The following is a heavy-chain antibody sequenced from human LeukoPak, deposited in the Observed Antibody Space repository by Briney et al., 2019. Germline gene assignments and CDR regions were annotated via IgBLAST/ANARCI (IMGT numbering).Heavy chain of an antibody. CDR1: GFTFSSYE. CDR3: AGCSGWYMGAPFDY. J-gene: IGHJ4*02. V-gene: IGHV3-48*03. D-gene: IGHD6-19*01. CDR2: ICYSGSII. Sequence: GGSLRLSCAASGFTFSSYEMNWVRQAPGKGLEWVAYICYSGSIIYYADSVKGRFTISRDNSKNLLYLQMSSLRAEDTATYYCAGCSGWYMGAPFDYWGQGTLVTVSS.